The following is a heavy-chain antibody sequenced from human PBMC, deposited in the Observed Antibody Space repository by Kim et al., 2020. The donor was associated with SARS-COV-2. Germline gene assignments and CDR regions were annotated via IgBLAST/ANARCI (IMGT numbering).Heavy chain of an antibody. CDR3: ARVGYSGSYYRAFDY. V-gene: IGHV1-3*01. J-gene: IGHJ4*02. Sequence: QKFQGRVTITRDTSASTAYMELGSLRSEDTAVYYCARVGYSGSYYRAFDYWGQGTLVTVSS. D-gene: IGHD1-26*01.